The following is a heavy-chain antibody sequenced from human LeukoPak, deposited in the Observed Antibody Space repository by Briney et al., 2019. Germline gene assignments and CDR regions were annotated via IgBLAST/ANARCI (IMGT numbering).Heavy chain of an antibody. V-gene: IGHV3-33*01. CDR2: IRYDGSNK. Sequence: GLSLRLSCASSGFTFSSYGMHWVRQAPGKGLEWVAVIRYDGSNKYYADSVKGRFTISRDNSKNSLYRQMNSVRAEDTAVYYCARPDMDWGQGTLVTVSS. CDR1: GFTFSSYG. J-gene: IGHJ4*02. CDR3: ARPDMD. D-gene: IGHD5-18*01.